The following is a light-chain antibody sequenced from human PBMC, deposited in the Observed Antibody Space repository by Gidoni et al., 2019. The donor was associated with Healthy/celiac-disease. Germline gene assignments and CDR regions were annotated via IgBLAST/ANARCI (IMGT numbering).Light chain of an antibody. Sequence: QSVLTQPPSASVTPVQSVAISCFGSSSNIGSNTVSWFHHLPGTALRLLIYNNNQRPSGLPARFSGSKSVTSASLAISGLQSEDEAYYYCAAWDDSLKGVVFGGGTKLTVL. V-gene: IGLV1-44*01. CDR1: SSNIGSNT. CDR2: NNN. J-gene: IGLJ3*02. CDR3: AAWDDSLKGVV.